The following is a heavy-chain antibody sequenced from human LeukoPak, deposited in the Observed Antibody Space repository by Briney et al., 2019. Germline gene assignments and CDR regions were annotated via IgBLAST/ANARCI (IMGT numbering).Heavy chain of an antibody. V-gene: IGHV3-21*01. CDR2: ISSSSSYI. J-gene: IGHJ4*02. D-gene: IGHD3-22*01. CDR1: GFTFSSYS. CDR3: ARDFYDSSGYYYRFDY. Sequence: PGGSLRLSWAASGFTFSSYSMNWVRQAPGKGLEWVSSISSSSSYIYYADSVKGRFTISRDNAKNSLYLQMNSLRAEDTAVYYCARDFYDSSGYYYRFDYWGQGTLVTVSS.